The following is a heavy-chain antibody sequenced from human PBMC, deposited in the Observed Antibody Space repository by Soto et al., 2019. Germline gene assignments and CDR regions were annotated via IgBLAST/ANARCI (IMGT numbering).Heavy chain of an antibody. V-gene: IGHV4-4*02. D-gene: IGHD6-19*01. CDR1: GGSISSSNW. Sequence: PSETLSLTCAVSGGSISSSNWWSWVRQPPGKGLEWIGEIYHSGSTNYNPSLKSRVTISVDKSKNQFSLKLGSVTAADTAVYYCARKEEKWQWLANWFDPWGQGTLVTVSS. J-gene: IGHJ5*02. CDR3: ARKEEKWQWLANWFDP. CDR2: IYHSGST.